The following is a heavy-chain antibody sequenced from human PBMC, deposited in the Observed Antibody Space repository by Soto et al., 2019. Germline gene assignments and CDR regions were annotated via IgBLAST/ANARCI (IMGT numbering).Heavy chain of an antibody. J-gene: IGHJ3*02. D-gene: IGHD3-10*01. V-gene: IGHV3-48*03. CDR3: AKVRTMAREIRALDS. CDR2: ISTSGSTV. Sequence: GGSLRLSCAASRLPFSWYEMHWFRQAPGKGLEWVSYISTSGSTVYYPDSVKGRVAVSIYHAKNTVQRQMSSLRADDTAVYYCAKVRTMAREIRALDSWGQETMFTFSS. CDR1: RLPFSWYE.